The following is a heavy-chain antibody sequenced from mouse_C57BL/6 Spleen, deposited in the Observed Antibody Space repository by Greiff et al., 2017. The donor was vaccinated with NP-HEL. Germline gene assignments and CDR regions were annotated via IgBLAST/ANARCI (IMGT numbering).Heavy chain of an antibody. Sequence: QVQLKESGAELARPGASVKLSCKASGYTFTSYGISWVKQRTGQGLEWIGEIYPRSGNTYYNEKFKGKATLTADKSSSTAYMELRSLTSEDSAVYFCAKLGDWYFDVWGTGTTVTVSS. J-gene: IGHJ1*03. CDR2: IYPRSGNT. CDR1: GYTFTSYG. D-gene: IGHD4-1*01. V-gene: IGHV1-81*01. CDR3: AKLGDWYFDV.